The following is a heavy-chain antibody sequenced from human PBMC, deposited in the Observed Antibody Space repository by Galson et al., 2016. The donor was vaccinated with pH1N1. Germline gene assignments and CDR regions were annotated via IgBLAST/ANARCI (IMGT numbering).Heavy chain of an antibody. CDR2: ISSTSTYI. Sequence: SLRLSCAASGFTFSSYAMSWVRQAPGKGLEWVASISSTSTYIYYADSVKGRFTISSDNAQGSLFLQINSLRAEDKAIYYCGRGRYDYWWSGIDSWGQGTLATVSS. V-gene: IGHV3-21*04. J-gene: IGHJ4*02. D-gene: IGHD3-3*01. CDR1: GFTFSSYA. CDR3: GRGRYDYWWSGIDS.